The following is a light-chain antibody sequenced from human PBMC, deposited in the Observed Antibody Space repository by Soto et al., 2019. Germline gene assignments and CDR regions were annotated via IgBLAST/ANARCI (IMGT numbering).Light chain of an antibody. Sequence: SALTQRASGSECPGQSIAISCTGTSSDVGGYNYVSWYQHHPGKAPKLMIYDVSNRPSGVSNRFSGSKSGNTASLTISGLQAEDEADYYCSSYTSSSTYVFGTGTKVTVL. J-gene: IGLJ1*01. CDR1: SSDVGGYNY. V-gene: IGLV2-14*03. CDR3: SSYTSSSTYV. CDR2: DVS.